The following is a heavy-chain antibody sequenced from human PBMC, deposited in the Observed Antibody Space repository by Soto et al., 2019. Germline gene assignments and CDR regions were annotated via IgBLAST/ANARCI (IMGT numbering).Heavy chain of an antibody. CDR1: GGTFSSYA. J-gene: IGHJ6*02. D-gene: IGHD2-21*01. Sequence: QVQLVQSGAEVKKPGSSVKVSCKASGGTFSSYAISWVRQAPGQGLEWMGGIIPIFGTANYAQKFRGRVTITADESTSTAYMELSSLRSEDTAVYYCARGGGEGWGSSYYYGMDVWGQGTTVTVSS. CDR3: ARGGGEGWGSSYYYGMDV. CDR2: IIPIFGTA. V-gene: IGHV1-69*01.